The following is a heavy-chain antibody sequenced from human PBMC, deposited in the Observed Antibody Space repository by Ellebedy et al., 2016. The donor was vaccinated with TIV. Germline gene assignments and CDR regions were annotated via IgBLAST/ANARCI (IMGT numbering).Heavy chain of an antibody. J-gene: IGHJ4*02. D-gene: IGHD4-11*01. Sequence: SVEVSCXASGGTFSSYAISWVRQAPGQGLEWMGRIIPLLGIANYAQKFQGRVTIIADKSTSTAYMELRSLRSDDTAVYYCTRDLYSDSGSPSDIWGQGTLVTVSS. V-gene: IGHV1-69*04. CDR2: IIPLLGIA. CDR1: GGTFSSYA. CDR3: TRDLYSDSGSPSDI.